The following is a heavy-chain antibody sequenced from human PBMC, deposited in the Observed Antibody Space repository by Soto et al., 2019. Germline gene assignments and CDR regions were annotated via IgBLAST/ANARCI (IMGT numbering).Heavy chain of an antibody. CDR1: GYTFSSYY. CDR2: INPSGGGT. V-gene: IGHV1-46*01. J-gene: IGHJ4*02. Sequence: GASVKVSCKASGYTFSSYYMHWVRQAPGQGYERMGIINPSGGGTTYAQKFQGRVTMTRDTSTSTVYMELSSLRSEDTAVYYCARYDYNGYYFDYWGQGTLVTVSS. CDR3: ARYDYNGYYFDY. D-gene: IGHD4-4*01.